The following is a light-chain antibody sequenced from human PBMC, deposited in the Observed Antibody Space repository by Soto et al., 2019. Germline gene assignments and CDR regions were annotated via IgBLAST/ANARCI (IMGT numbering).Light chain of an antibody. V-gene: IGKV3-20*01. J-gene: IGKJ1*01. CDR2: GIS. CDR1: HTIRSSY. CDR3: QQYVTSSPRT. Sequence: EIVLTQAQGTLSLYPGERATLSCRASHTIRSSYLAWYQQKPGQAPRLLMYGISRRATGIPDRFSGSGYGTDFTLTITRLEPEDFAVYYCQQYVTSSPRTLGQGTKGAIK.